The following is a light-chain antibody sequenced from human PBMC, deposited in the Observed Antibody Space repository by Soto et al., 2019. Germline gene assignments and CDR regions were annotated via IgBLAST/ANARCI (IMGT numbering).Light chain of an antibody. V-gene: IGLV2-14*01. CDR2: DVS. Sequence: QSVLTQPASVSGSPGQSITISCVGTSSDIGDYNYVSWYQQHPGKVPNVIIYDVSNRPSGVSYRFSGSKSGNTASLTVSGLPAEDEADYYFCSYTRSGTLIFGTGTKLTVL. J-gene: IGLJ1*01. CDR3: CSYTRSGTLI. CDR1: SSDIGDYNY.